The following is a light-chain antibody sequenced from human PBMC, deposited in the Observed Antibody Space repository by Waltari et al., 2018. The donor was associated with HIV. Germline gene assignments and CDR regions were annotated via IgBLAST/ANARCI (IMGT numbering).Light chain of an antibody. CDR1: SSDIGAYDS. CDR2: EVT. V-gene: IGLV2-8*01. Sequence: QSALTQPPSASGSLGQSVTISCTGPSSDIGAYDSVSWFHQHPRSAPKLLLYEVTRRPSTVSDRFSGSRSGSTAFLTVAGLQPDDEATYFCSSYGDSLRVLFGGGTNVTVL. J-gene: IGLJ3*02. CDR3: SSYGDSLRVL.